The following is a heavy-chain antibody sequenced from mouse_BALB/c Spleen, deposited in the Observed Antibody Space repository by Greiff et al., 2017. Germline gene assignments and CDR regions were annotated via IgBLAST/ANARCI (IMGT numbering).Heavy chain of an antibody. D-gene: IGHD1-1*01. V-gene: IGHV1S137*01. CDR2: ISTYYGDA. J-gene: IGHJ1*01. Sequence: QVQLQQSGAELVRPGVSVKISCKGSGYTFTDYAMHWVKQSHAKSLEWIGVISTYYGDASYNQKFKGKATMTVDKSSSTAYMELARLTSEDSAIYYCASQCITTVADWYFDVWGAGTTVTFSS. CDR1: GYTFTDYA. CDR3: ASQCITTVADWYFDV.